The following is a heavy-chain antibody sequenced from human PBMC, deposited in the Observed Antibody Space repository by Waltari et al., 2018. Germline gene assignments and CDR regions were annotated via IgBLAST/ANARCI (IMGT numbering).Heavy chain of an antibody. Sequence: QVQLVQSGAEVKKPGSSVKVSCKASGGTFSSYAISWVRQAPGQGLEWMGGIIPIFGKANYAQKFQGRVTITADESTSTAYMELSSLRSEDTAVYYCAGGRGPTMIVVVRPYYFDYWGQGTLVTVSS. D-gene: IGHD3-22*01. J-gene: IGHJ4*02. V-gene: IGHV1-69*01. CDR1: GGTFSSYA. CDR2: IIPIFGKA. CDR3: AGGRGPTMIVVVRPYYFDY.